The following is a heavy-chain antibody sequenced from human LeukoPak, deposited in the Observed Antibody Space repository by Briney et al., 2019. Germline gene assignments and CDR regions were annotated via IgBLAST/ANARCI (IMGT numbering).Heavy chain of an antibody. D-gene: IGHD3-22*01. J-gene: IGHJ4*02. V-gene: IGHV3-74*01. CDR1: GFTFSRYW. Sequence: GGSLRLSCAASGFTFSRYWMFWVRQAPGKGLVWVSRINNDGTNKNYADSVKGRFTISRDNAKNSLYLQMNSLRAEDTAVYYCVRDHHYDCGGYYCAFDNWGQGTVVSVS. CDR3: VRDHHYDCGGYYCAFDN. CDR2: INNDGTNK.